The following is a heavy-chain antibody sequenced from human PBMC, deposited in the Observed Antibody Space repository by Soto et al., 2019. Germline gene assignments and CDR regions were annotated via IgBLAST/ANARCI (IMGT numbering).Heavy chain of an antibody. D-gene: IGHD1-7*01. CDR2: IIPIFGTA. J-gene: IGHJ6*02. CDR1: GGTFSSDA. CDR3: ARGITGTSGFYYYYYGMDV. V-gene: IGHV1-69*01. Sequence: QVQLVQSGAEVKKPGSSVKVSCKASGGTFSSDAISWVRQAPGQGLEWMGGIIPIFGTANYAQKFQGRVTITADESTSTAYMELSSLRSEDTAVYYCARGITGTSGFYYYYYGMDVWGQGTTVTVSS.